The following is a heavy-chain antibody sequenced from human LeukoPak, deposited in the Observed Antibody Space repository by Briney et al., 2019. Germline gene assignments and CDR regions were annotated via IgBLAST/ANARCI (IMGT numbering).Heavy chain of an antibody. V-gene: IGHV3-30*18. CDR1: GFTFSSYG. Sequence: GGSLRLSCAASGFTFSSYGMHWVRQAPGKGLEWVAVISYDGSNKYYADSVKGRFTISRDNSKNTLYLQMNSLRAEDTAVYYCAKESIAAIFDYWGQGTLVTVSS. J-gene: IGHJ4*02. CDR3: AKESIAAIFDY. D-gene: IGHD6-6*01. CDR2: ISYDGSNK.